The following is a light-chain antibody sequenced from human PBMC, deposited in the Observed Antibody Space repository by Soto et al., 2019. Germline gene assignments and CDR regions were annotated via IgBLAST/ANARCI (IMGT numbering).Light chain of an antibody. CDR2: GAY. Sequence: EIVLTQSPGTLSLSPGERATLSCRASQSVSSSYLAWYQQKPGQAPRLLIYGAYSRATGIPDRFSGSGSGTDVILTISRLEPEDFAVYYCQQYGSSPLYTFGQGTKLEIK. J-gene: IGKJ2*01. CDR1: QSVSSSY. V-gene: IGKV3-20*01. CDR3: QQYGSSPLYT.